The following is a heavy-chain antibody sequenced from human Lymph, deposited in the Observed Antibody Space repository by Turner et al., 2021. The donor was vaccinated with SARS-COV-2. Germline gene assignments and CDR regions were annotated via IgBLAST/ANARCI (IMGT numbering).Heavy chain of an antibody. CDR1: GYTVHGYA. CDR2: RNTNSGKP. V-gene: IGHV1-8*01. J-gene: IGHJ6*02. CDR3: ARGRYGGGGMDV. Sequence: QVQLVQSGAEVKKPGASVKVSSKAYGYTVHGYAINWGRRATGQGREWMVWRNTNSGKPGKAQKFQGRDTMTRNIYISTAYMELSTMSVEETAVYYCARGRYGGGGMDVWGQGTTVTVSS. D-gene: IGHD1-26*01.